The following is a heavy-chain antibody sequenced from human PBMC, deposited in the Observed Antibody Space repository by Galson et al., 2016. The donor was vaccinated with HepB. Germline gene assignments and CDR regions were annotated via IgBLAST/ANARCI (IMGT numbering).Heavy chain of an antibody. CDR1: GGTFSSYA. V-gene: IGHV1-69*10. CDR3: ARDSYSGNYNTPLDY. D-gene: IGHD1-26*01. Sequence: SVTVSCKASGGTFSSYAINWLRQAPGQGLEWMGGIIPILGIANYAQKFQGRVTITADRSTSTAYMELSSLSSEDTAVYFCARDSYSGNYNTPLDYWGQGPLVTVSS. J-gene: IGHJ4*02. CDR2: IIPILGIA.